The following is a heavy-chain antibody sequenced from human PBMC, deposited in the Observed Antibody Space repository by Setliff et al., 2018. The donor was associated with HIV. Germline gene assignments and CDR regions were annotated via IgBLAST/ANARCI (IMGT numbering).Heavy chain of an antibody. D-gene: IGHD2-15*01. Sequence: SVKVSCKASGGTFSSFAINWVRQAPGQGLEWMGGIIPIFGTTNYAPRFHGRVTITADESTNTAYMELRSLRSDDTAVYYCARTLGYCSGGSCYLDYWGQGTLVTVSS. V-gene: IGHV1-69*13. J-gene: IGHJ4*02. CDR2: IIPIFGTT. CDR3: ARTLGYCSGGSCYLDY. CDR1: GGTFSSFA.